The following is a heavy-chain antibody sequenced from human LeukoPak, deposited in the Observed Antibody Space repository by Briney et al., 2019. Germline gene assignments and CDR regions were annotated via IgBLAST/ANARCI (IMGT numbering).Heavy chain of an antibody. Sequence: GGSERLSCAASGFSFGDYTMNWVRQAPGKGLEWLASISNSSSYIYFANSVRGRFTISRDNAKNSLYLQMNSLRAEDTAVYYCAKDSPSRTATTEVPVDYWGQGTLVTVSS. CDR1: GFSFGDYT. CDR2: ISNSSSYI. CDR3: AKDSPSRTATTEVPVDY. D-gene: IGHD1/OR15-1a*01. V-gene: IGHV3-21*01. J-gene: IGHJ4*02.